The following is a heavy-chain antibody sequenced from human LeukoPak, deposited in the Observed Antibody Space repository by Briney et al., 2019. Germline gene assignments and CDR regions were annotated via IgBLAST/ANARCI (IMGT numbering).Heavy chain of an antibody. D-gene: IGHD3-22*01. CDR2: ISNDGSNK. CDR3: AKDRGYSDTSGFLDY. Sequence: GGSLRLSCAASGFTFTNYGMHWVRQAPGKGLELVAVISNDGSNKYYADSVRGRLIISRDNSKDTLYLQMNSLGVEDTAVYYCAKDRGYSDTSGFLDYWGQGTLVTASS. J-gene: IGHJ4*02. CDR1: GFTFTNYG. V-gene: IGHV3-30*18.